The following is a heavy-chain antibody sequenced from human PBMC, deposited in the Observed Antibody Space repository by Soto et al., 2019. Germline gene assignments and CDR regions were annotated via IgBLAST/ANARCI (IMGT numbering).Heavy chain of an antibody. J-gene: IGHJ5*02. V-gene: IGHV4-30-4*01. CDR3: AIDKGTGTSKWFDP. CDR1: GGSISSGDYY. Sequence: SETLSLTCTVSGGSISSGDYYWSWIRQPPGKGLEWIGYIYYSGSTYYNPSLKSRVTISVDTSKNQFSLKLSSVTAADTAVYYCAIDKGTGTSKWFDPWGQGTLVTVSS. D-gene: IGHD1-7*01. CDR2: IYYSGST.